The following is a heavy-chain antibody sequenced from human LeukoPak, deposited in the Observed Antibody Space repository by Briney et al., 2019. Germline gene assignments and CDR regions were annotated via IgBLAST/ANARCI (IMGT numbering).Heavy chain of an antibody. Sequence: PGGSLRLSCAASGFTFSSYSMNWVRQAPGKGLEWVSSISSSSSYIYYADSVKGRFTISRDNAKNSLYLQMNSLRAEDTAVYYCASGKRLADGFDIWGQGTMVTVSS. D-gene: IGHD6-25*01. CDR3: ASGKRLADGFDI. J-gene: IGHJ3*02. CDR2: ISSSSSYI. V-gene: IGHV3-21*01. CDR1: GFTFSSYS.